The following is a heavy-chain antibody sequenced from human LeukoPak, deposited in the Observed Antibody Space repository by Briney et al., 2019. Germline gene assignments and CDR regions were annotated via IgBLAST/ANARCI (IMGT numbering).Heavy chain of an antibody. CDR3: ASSRRYYYDSSGYYAFDI. CDR1: GGSISSGDYY. J-gene: IGHJ3*02. CDR2: IYYSGST. D-gene: IGHD3-22*01. V-gene: IGHV4-30-4*08. Sequence: SETLSHTCTVSGGSISSGDYYWSWIRQPPGKGLEWIGYIYYSGSTYYNPSLKSRVTISVDTSKNQFSLKLSSVTAADTAVYYCASSRRYYYDSSGYYAFDIWGQGTMVTVSS.